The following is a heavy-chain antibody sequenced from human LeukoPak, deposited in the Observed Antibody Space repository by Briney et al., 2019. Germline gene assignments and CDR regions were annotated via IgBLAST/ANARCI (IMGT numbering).Heavy chain of an antibody. CDR1: GFNISKTY. D-gene: IGHD2-21*02. V-gene: IGHV3-53*01. CDR3: ARADSSKWWGLDP. CDR2: TYAGGAS. J-gene: IGHJ5*02. Sequence: GGSLRLSCAASGFNISKTYLMWARQAPGKRLEWVSVTYAGGASWYGDFVEGRFTISRDNSKNTVHLQMSGLRGDDTAIYYCARADSSKWWGLDPWGQGTLVTVAS.